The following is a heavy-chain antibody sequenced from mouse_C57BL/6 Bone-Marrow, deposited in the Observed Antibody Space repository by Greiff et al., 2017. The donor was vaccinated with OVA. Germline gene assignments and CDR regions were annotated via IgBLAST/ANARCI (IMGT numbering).Heavy chain of an antibody. CDR3: TRDKGPHYYGSSHYFDY. V-gene: IGHV5-9-1*02. CDR1: GFTFSSYA. D-gene: IGHD1-1*01. CDR2: ISSGGDYI. J-gene: IGHJ2*01. Sequence: EVMLVESGEGLVKPGGSLKLSCAASGFTFSSYAMSWVRQTPEKRLEWVAYISSGGDYIYYADTVKGRFTISRDNARNTLYLQMSSLKSEDTAMYYCTRDKGPHYYGSSHYFDYWGQGTTLTVSS.